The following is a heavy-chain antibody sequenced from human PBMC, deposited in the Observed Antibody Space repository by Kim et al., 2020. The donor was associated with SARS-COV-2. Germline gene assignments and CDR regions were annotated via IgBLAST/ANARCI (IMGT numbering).Heavy chain of an antibody. Sequence: SQTLSLTCAISGDSVSSNSAAWNWIRQSPSRGLEWLGRTYYRSKWYNDYAVSVKSRISINPDTTKNQFSLQLNSVTPEDTAVYYCAKDWETSGWSIATYYYYGMDVWGQGTTVTVSS. D-gene: IGHD6-19*01. CDR3: AKDWETSGWSIATYYYYGMDV. CDR2: TYYRSKWYN. V-gene: IGHV6-1*01. CDR1: GDSVSSNSAA. J-gene: IGHJ6*02.